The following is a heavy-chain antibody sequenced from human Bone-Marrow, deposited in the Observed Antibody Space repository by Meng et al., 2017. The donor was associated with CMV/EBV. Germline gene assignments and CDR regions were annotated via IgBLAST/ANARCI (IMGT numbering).Heavy chain of an antibody. D-gene: IGHD6-13*01. CDR3: AKDKQLSSCDY. CDR2: IRYDGSNK. Sequence: GESLKISCAASGFTFSSYGMHWVRQAPGKGLEWVEYIRYDGSNKYYADSVKGRFTISRDNSKNTLYLKMNSLRAEDTAVYYCAKDKQLSSCDYWGQGTLVTVSS. J-gene: IGHJ4*02. CDR1: GFTFSSYG. V-gene: IGHV3-30*02.